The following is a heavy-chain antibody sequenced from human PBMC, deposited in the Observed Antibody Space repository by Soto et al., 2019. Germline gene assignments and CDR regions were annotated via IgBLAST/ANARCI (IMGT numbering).Heavy chain of an antibody. V-gene: IGHV2-5*02. CDR1: GFSLTTTSMG. CDR3: AHARDYDLLSFDH. J-gene: IGHJ4*02. D-gene: IGHD4-17*01. Sequence: QITLKESGPPLVRPAQPLTLTCAFSGFSLTTTSMGVAWIRQPPGKALEWLALIYWDDDQRYSPSLKDRLTISKDTSRSRVVLTISNMNPEDTGTYFCAHARDYDLLSFDHWGPGTLVTVSS. CDR2: IYWDDDQ.